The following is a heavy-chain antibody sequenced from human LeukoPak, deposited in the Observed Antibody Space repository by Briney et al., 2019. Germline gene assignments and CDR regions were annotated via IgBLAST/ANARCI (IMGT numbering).Heavy chain of an antibody. CDR2: ITGSGALT. CDR1: GFHFSSHA. Sequence: PGGSLRLSCAASGFHFSSHAMTWVRQAPGKGLEWVSSITGSGALTYYADSVKGRFTISKDNAMDTLFLQMNSLRADDTAVYYCAKDRVDGSGSQFDSWGQGSLVTVSS. J-gene: IGHJ4*02. V-gene: IGHV3-23*01. CDR3: AKDRVDGSGSQFDS. D-gene: IGHD3-10*01.